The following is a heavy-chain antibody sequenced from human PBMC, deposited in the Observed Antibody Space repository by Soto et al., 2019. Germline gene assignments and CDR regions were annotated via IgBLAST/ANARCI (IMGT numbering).Heavy chain of an antibody. D-gene: IGHD2-2*01. J-gene: IGHJ5*02. Sequence: PGGSLRLSCAGSGFSFSDFGFHWVRQAPGKGLEWLAFISSDESNQYHADSVRGRFTISRDTSKNTLYLQMNGLRDADTAVYYCARAGDSSWTGVYPWGQGTLVTVSS. CDR1: GFSFSDFG. CDR3: ARAGDSSWTGVYP. V-gene: IGHV3-30*03. CDR2: ISSDESNQ.